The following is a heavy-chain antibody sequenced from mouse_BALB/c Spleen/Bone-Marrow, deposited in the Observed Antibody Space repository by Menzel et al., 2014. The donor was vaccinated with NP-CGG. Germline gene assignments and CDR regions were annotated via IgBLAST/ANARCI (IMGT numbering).Heavy chain of an antibody. CDR1: GYAFTNHL. J-gene: IGHJ3*01. D-gene: IGHD2-13*01. CDR2: INPGSGGT. V-gene: IGHV1-54*01. Sequence: VQLQQSGAELVRPGTSVKVSCKASGYAFTNHLIEWVKQRPGQGLEWIGVINPGSGGTNYNEKFKGKATLTADKSSSTAYMQLSSLTSDDSAVYFCARRDYSFAYWGQGTLVTVSA. CDR3: ARRDYSFAY.